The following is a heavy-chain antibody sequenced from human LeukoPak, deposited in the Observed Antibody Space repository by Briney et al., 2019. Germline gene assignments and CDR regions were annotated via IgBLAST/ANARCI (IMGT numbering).Heavy chain of an antibody. CDR1: GGTFSSYA. CDR2: IIPIFGTA. CDR3: ARDPWRYYDRNSPDAFDI. D-gene: IGHD3-22*01. V-gene: IGHV1-69*05. Sequence: GASVKVSCKASGGTFSSYAISWVRQAPGQGLEWMGRIIPIFGTANYAQKFQGRVTITTDEYTSTAYMELSSLRSEDTAVYYCARDPWRYYDRNSPDAFDIWGQGTMVTVSS. J-gene: IGHJ3*02.